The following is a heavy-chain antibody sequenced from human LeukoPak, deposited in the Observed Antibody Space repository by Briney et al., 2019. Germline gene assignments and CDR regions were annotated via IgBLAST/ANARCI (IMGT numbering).Heavy chain of an antibody. D-gene: IGHD3-22*01. CDR3: AAGNHYDTSDYYSSYWYFDL. Sequence: GASVKVSCKASGYTFTSYGISWVRQAPGQGLEWMGWISAYNGNTNYAQKFQERITITRDMSTSTAYMELSSLRSEDTAVYYCAAGNHYDTSDYYSSYWYFDLWGRGTLVTVSS. V-gene: IGHV1-18*01. CDR1: GYTFTSYG. CDR2: ISAYNGNT. J-gene: IGHJ2*01.